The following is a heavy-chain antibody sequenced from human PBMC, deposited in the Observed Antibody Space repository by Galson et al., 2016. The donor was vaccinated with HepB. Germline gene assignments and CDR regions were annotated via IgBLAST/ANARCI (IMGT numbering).Heavy chain of an antibody. V-gene: IGHV3-48*01. J-gene: IGHJ6*04. CDR1: GFTFSSHA. CDR2: ISSSSSPI. CDR3: ARDGGHWGLFYGMDV. Sequence: SLRLSCATSGFTFSSHAMNWVRQAPGKGLEWVSYISSSSSPIHYAPSVKGRFTISRDNAKNSLYLQMNSQRAEDTAVYYCARDGGHWGLFYGMDVWGKGTTVTVSS. D-gene: IGHD3-16*01.